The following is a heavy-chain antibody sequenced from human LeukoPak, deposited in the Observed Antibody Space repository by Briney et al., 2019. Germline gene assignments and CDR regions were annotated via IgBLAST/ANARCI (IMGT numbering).Heavy chain of an antibody. CDR3: XKVGSTIFGVVTYYYMDV. J-gene: IGHJ6*03. D-gene: IGHD3-3*01. CDR2: ISGTGGST. V-gene: IGHV3-23*01. Sequence: GGSLRLSYAVSGFTFSTYAMTWVRQAPGKGLDWVSAISGTGGSTYYADSVKGRFTISRDNSKNTLYLQMNSLRAEDTAVYYCXKVGSTIFGVVTYYYMDVWGKGTTVTVSS. CDR1: GFTFSTYA.